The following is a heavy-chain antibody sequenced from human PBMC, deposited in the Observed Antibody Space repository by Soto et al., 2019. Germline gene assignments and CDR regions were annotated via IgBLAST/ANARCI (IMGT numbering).Heavy chain of an antibody. CDR1: GYTFTGYY. CDR3: ARARAPPLVYGMDV. J-gene: IGHJ6*02. D-gene: IGHD6-6*01. CDR2: INPNSGGT. Sequence: ASVKVSCKASGYTFTGYYMHWVRQAPGQGLEWMGWINPNSGGTNYAQKFQGWVTMTRNTSISTAYMELSSLRSEDTAVYYCARARAPPLVYGMDVWGQGTTVTVSS. V-gene: IGHV1-2*04.